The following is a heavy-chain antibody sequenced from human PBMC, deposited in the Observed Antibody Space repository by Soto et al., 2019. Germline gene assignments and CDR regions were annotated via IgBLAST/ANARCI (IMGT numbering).Heavy chain of an antibody. Sequence: SLTWTVAGGYIISGGYSWSWIRQPPGKGLKWIGYIYHSGSTYYNPSLKSRVTISVDRSKNQFSLRLSSLTDADTAVYYWARVPSPWGQGTLVIVSS. CDR3: ARVPSP. V-gene: IGHV4-30-2*01. CDR2: IYHSGST. J-gene: IGHJ4*02. CDR1: GGYIISGGYS.